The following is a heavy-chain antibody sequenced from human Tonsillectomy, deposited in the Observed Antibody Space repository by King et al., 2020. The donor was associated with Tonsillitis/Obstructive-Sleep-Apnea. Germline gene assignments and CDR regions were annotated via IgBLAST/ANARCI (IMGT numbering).Heavy chain of an antibody. D-gene: IGHD6-6*01. Sequence: VQLQESGPGLVKPSETLSLPCTFSGGSVSSYYLSWVRQPPGKGLEWMVYTHYSGSTGYNTSLSRRITSAMDTSKNHFSLKLNSVTSADTAMYYCARHSSSSGGAFDVWGQGTVVTVSS. CDR2: THYSGST. V-gene: IGHV4-59*02. J-gene: IGHJ3*01. CDR1: GGSVSSYY. CDR3: ARHSSSSGGAFDV.